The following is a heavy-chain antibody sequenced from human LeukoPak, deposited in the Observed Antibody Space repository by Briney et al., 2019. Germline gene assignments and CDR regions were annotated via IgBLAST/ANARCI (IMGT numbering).Heavy chain of an antibody. D-gene: IGHD1-26*01. J-gene: IGHJ1*01. Sequence: GGSLRLSRTASGFTFSDYYMNWIRQAPGKGLEWISYITSSSSYTKYADSVKGRFTMSRDNAKNSLYLQMNSLRAEDTAVYYCATQGIYSGSYYGVWGQGTLVTVSS. CDR2: ITSSSSYT. CDR3: ATQGIYSGSYYGV. V-gene: IGHV3-11*06. CDR1: GFTFSDYY.